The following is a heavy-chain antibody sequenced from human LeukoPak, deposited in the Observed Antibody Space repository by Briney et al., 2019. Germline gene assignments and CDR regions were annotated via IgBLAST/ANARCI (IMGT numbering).Heavy chain of an antibody. Sequence: GGSLRLSCAASGFTFSSYSMNWVRQAPGKGLEWVSSISSSSSYIYYADSVKGRFTISRDNAKNSLYLQMNSLRAEDTAVYYCARGLGYCSGGSCSPYYFDYWGQGTLVTVSS. D-gene: IGHD2-15*01. CDR3: ARGLGYCSGGSCSPYYFDY. J-gene: IGHJ4*02. CDR2: ISSSSSYI. CDR1: GFTFSSYS. V-gene: IGHV3-21*01.